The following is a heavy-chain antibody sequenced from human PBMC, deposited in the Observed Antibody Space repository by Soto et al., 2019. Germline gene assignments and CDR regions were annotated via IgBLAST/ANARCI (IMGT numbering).Heavy chain of an antibody. D-gene: IGHD6-19*01. V-gene: IGHV4-39*02. Sequence: QLQLQESGPGLVKPSETLSLTCTVSGGFISTSSYYWGWVRQPSGKGLEWIGTIYYTGYTYYNPSLKSRVAMSVDTSKDHFSLNLTSVIAADTAIYYCARSAIAVNGLFDHWGLGTLVTVSS. J-gene: IGHJ4*02. CDR1: GGFISTSSYY. CDR3: ARSAIAVNGLFDH. CDR2: IYYTGYT.